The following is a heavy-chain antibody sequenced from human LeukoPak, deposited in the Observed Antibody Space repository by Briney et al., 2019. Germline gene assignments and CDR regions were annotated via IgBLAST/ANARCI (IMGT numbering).Heavy chain of an antibody. J-gene: IGHJ4*02. CDR3: ARDLGPWYDFWSGYFGY. CDR2: IKKDGSEK. Sequence: PGGSLRLSCAASGFTFSSYWMSWVRQAPGKGLEWVANIKKDGSEKYYVDSVKGRFTISRDNAKNSLYLQMNSLRAEDTAVYYCARDLGPWYDFWSGYFGYWGQGTLVTVSS. D-gene: IGHD3-3*01. V-gene: IGHV3-7*01. CDR1: GFTFSSYW.